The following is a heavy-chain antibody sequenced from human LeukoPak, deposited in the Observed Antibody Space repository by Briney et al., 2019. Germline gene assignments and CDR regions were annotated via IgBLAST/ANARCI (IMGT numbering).Heavy chain of an antibody. J-gene: IGHJ5*02. Sequence: SETLSLTCTVSGGSITSSSYYWGWIRQPPGRGLEWIGSIYYSGSTYYNPSLKSRVTISVDTSKNQFSLKLSSVTAADTAVYYCARAGVVVDNWFDPWGQGTLVTVSS. D-gene: IGHD2-21*01. CDR2: IYYSGST. V-gene: IGHV4-39*07. CDR3: ARAGVVVDNWFDP. CDR1: GGSITSSSYY.